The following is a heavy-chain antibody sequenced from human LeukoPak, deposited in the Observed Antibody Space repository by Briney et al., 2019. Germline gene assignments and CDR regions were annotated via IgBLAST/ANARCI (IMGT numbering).Heavy chain of an antibody. Sequence: TSETLSLTCTVSGGSISSGSYYWSWIRQPPGKGLEWIGYIYHSGSTYYNPSLKSRVTISVDRSKNQFSLKLSSVTAADTAVYYCARGTVVEVYYDSSPNWFDPWGQGTLVTVSS. J-gene: IGHJ5*02. D-gene: IGHD3-22*01. CDR3: ARGTVVEVYYDSSPNWFDP. CDR1: GGSISSGSYY. V-gene: IGHV4-30-2*01. CDR2: IYHSGST.